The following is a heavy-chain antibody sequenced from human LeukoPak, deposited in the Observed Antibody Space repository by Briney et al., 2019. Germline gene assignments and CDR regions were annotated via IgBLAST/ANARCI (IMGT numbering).Heavy chain of an antibody. J-gene: IGHJ3*01. D-gene: IGHD3-3*01. CDR2: IGGSGGST. CDR3: AKPLRIPTLRFLEWLRDAFDV. V-gene: IGHV3-23*01. CDR1: EFTFSSYA. Sequence: GGSLRLPCVASEFTFSSYAMSWVRQAPGRGLEWVSAIGGSGGSTYYADPVKGRFTISRDNSKKTLYLQMNSLRAEDTAVYYCAKPLRIPTLRFLEWLRDAFDVWGQGTMVTVSS.